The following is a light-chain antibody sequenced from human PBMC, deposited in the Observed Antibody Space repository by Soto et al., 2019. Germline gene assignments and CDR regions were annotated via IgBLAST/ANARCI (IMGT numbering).Light chain of an antibody. CDR3: QQLNSYPIT. J-gene: IGKJ5*01. CDR2: AAS. V-gene: IGKV1-9*01. Sequence: IQLTQSPSSLSASVGDRVTVTCRASQGIAGYLGWYQQKPGKAPKLLIYAASSLQSGVPSRFSGSGSGTDFTLTISSLQPEDFATYCCQQLNSYPITFGRGTRLEIK. CDR1: QGIAGY.